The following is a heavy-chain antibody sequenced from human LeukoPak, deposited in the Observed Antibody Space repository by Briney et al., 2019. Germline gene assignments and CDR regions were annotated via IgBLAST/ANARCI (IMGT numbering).Heavy chain of an antibody. J-gene: IGHJ3*02. CDR2: TNHSGST. V-gene: IGHV4-34*01. D-gene: IGHD3-22*01. CDR1: GGSFSGYY. CDR3: ERYYYDSSGYPGGAFDI. Sequence: PSETLSLTCAVYGGSFSGYYWSWIRQPPGKGLEWIGETNHSGSTNYNPSLKSRVTISVDTSKNQFSLKLSSVTTADTAVYYCERYYYDSSGYPGGAFDIWGQGTMVTVSS.